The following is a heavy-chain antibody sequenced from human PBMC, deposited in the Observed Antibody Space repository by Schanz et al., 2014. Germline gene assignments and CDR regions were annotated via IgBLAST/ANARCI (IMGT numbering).Heavy chain of an antibody. V-gene: IGHV1-46*03. CDR1: GYTFTSYY. CDR3: ARGGFFDSTSFDS. J-gene: IGHJ4*02. CDR2: INPSSGTT. D-gene: IGHD2-2*01. Sequence: QVQLVQSAPEVKKPGASVKVSCKASGYTFTSYYIHWFRQAPGQGLEWMGLINPSSGTTRIAQNFQGRLTVTRDTSTSTVNMELSSLRSEDTAGYYCARGGFFDSTSFDSWGQGTLVNVSS.